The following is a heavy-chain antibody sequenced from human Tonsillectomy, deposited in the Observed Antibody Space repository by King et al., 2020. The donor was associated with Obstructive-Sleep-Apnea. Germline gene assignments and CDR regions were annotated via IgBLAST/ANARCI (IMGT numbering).Heavy chain of an antibody. CDR1: GYSISSGYD. CDR3: ARDYLRETYYFDC. J-gene: IGHJ4*02. V-gene: IGHV4-38-2*02. Sequence: QVQLQESGPGLVKPSETLSLTCTFSGYSISSGYDWGWIRQHPGKGLKWIGSIFHSGGTYYNPSLKSRVTMSVDTSKNQFSLKLSSVTAADTAVYYCARDYLRETYYFDCWGQGTLVTVSS. CDR2: IFHSGGT.